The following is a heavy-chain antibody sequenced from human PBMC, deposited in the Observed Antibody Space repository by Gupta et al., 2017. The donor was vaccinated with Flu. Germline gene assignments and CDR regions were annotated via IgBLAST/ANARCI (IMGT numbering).Heavy chain of an antibody. J-gene: IGHJ4*02. CDR3: AVTPSSSPQITFDY. V-gene: IGHV3-73*02. CDR2: IRSKANSYAT. D-gene: IGHD6-6*01. CDR1: GFPSRGPA. Sequence: EVPLVESGGGLVQPGGSLTVSCAASGFPSRGPAMHWVRQASGKGLEWVGRIRSKANSYATAYAASVKCRFTISRDDSKNTAYLQMNSLKTEDTAVYYCAVTPSSSPQITFDYWGQGTLVTVSS.